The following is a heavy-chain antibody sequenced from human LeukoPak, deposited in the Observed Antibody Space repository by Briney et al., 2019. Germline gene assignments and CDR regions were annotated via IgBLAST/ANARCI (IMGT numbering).Heavy chain of an antibody. D-gene: IGHD1-26*01. V-gene: IGHV1-2*02. Sequence: GASVMVTSKASAYTFSAYYLHWVRQAPGKEREGMERINPNSGGTKYAQNFQGRVAMTRETSISTAYMELRSLRSADTAVYSCARIGISGSYWDFDQWGQGTLGTVSS. CDR1: AYTFSAYY. CDR2: INPNSGGT. CDR3: ARIGISGSYWDFDQ. J-gene: IGHJ4*02.